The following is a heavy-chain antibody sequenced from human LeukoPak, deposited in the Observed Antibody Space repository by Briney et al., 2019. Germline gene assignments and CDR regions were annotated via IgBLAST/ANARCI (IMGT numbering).Heavy chain of an antibody. V-gene: IGHV4-59*01. J-gene: IGHJ3*02. CDR3: ARGLLGYSSSWLGVAFDI. D-gene: IGHD6-13*01. CDR2: IYYSGST. Sequence: SETLSLTCTVSGGSISDYYWTWIRQPPGKGLEWVGYIYYSGSTNYNPSLKSRLTISVDTSKSQFSLKRSSVTAADTAVYYCARGLLGYSSSWLGVAFDIWGQGTMVSVSS. CDR1: GGSISDYY.